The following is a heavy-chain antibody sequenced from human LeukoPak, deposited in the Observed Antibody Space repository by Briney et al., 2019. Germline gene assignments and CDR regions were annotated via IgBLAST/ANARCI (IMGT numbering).Heavy chain of an antibody. CDR2: INYNGNIK. Sequence: PGGSLRLSCAASGFTSIDGMHWVCQAPGKSLEWLSFINYNGNIKLYSDSVKGRFTSSRDNSKNTLYLQMNSLRDEDTAVYYCVKEGLYRSSEDLDQWGQGTLVRVSS. J-gene: IGHJ4*02. D-gene: IGHD6-19*01. V-gene: IGHV3-30*02. CDR3: VKEGLYRSSEDLDQ. CDR1: GFTSIDG.